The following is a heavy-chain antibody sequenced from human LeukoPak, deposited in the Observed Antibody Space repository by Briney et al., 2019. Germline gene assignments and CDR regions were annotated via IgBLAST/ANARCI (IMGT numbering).Heavy chain of an antibody. J-gene: IGHJ4*02. CDR2: ISGSGGST. V-gene: IGHV3-23*01. CDR1: GFTFSSYA. D-gene: IGHD1-26*01. CDR3: AKSRGESRGASNY. Sequence: QPGGSLRLSCAASGFTFSSYAMSWVRQAPGKGPEWVSAISGSGGSTYYADSVKGRFTISRDSSKNTLYLQMNSLRAEDTAVYYCAKSRGESRGASNYWGQGTLVTVSS.